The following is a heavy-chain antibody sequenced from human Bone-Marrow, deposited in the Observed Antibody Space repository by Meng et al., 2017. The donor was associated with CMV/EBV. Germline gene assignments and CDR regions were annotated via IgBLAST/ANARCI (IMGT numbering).Heavy chain of an antibody. J-gene: IGHJ6*02. CDR3: ARGWVVVAATWSYYYYYGMDV. D-gene: IGHD2-15*01. V-gene: IGHV1-46*01. CDR2: INPSGGST. Sequence: ASVKVSCKASGYTFTSYYMHWVRQAPGQGLEWMGIINPSGGSTSYAQKFQGRVTMTRDTSTSTVYMELSSLRSEDTAVYYCARGWVVVAATWSYYYYYGMDVWGQGPTVTVSS. CDR1: GYTFTSYY.